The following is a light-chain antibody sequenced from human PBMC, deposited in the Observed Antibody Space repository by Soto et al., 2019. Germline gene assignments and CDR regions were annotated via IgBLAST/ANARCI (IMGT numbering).Light chain of an antibody. CDR3: QQYGSSPQT. V-gene: IGKV3-20*01. J-gene: IGKJ5*01. CDR1: QSVSSSY. CDR2: GAS. Sequence: EIVLTQSPGTLSLSPGERATISCRASQSVSSSYLAWYQQKPGQAPRLLIYGASSRATGIPDRFSGSGSGTDFTLTMSRLEPEDFAVYYCQQYGSSPQTFGQGTRLEIK.